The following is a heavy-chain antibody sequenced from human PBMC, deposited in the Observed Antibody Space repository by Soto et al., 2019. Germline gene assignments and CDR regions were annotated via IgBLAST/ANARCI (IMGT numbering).Heavy chain of an antibody. V-gene: IGHV4-61*01. Sequence: XXTLSLPFTVSGGSVSSGSYYWSLIRQPPGKGLEWIGYIYYSGSTNYNPSLKSRVTISVDTSKNQFSLKLSSVTAADTAVYYCARELYGENDYWGQGTLVTVSS. D-gene: IGHD2-8*01. CDR1: GGSVSSGSYY. J-gene: IGHJ4*02. CDR2: IYYSGST. CDR3: ARELYGENDY.